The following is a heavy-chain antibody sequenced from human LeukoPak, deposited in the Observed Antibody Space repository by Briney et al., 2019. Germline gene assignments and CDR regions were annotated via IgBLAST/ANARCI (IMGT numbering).Heavy chain of an antibody. D-gene: IGHD5-18*01. CDR2: INHSGST. CDR3: ARVYSYGYDPYYYYYMDV. J-gene: IGHJ6*03. Sequence: SETLSLTCAFYGGSFSGYYWSWIRQPPGKGLEWFGEINHSGSTNYNPSLKSRVTISVDTSKNQFSLKLSSVTAADTAVYYCARVYSYGYDPYYYYYMDVWGKGTTVTVSS. V-gene: IGHV4-34*01. CDR1: GGSFSGYY.